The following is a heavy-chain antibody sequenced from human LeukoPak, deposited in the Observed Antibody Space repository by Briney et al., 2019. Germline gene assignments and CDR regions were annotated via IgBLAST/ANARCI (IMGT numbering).Heavy chain of an antibody. D-gene: IGHD3-10*01. V-gene: IGHV3-30*02. CDR1: GFTFSRYA. CDR3: AKTRRSSGSYYLGFDY. Sequence: PGGSLRLSCVTSGFTFSRYAMHWVRQAPGKGLEWVAFIRYDGSNKYYADSVKGRFTISRDDSKNTLYLQMNSLRAEDTAVYYCAKTRRSSGSYYLGFDYWGQGTLVTVSS. CDR2: IRYDGSNK. J-gene: IGHJ4*02.